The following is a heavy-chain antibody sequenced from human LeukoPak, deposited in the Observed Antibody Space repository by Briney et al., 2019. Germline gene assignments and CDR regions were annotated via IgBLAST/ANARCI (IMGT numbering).Heavy chain of an antibody. CDR2: INHSGST. CDR1: GGSFSGYY. CDR3: ARVSCSSTSCPRRDALDV. Sequence: PSETLSLTCAVYGGSFSGYYWSWIRQPPGKGLEWIGEINHSGSTNYNPSLKSRVTISVDTSKNQFSLNLSSVTTADTAVYYCARVSCSSTSCPRRDALDVWGQGTMVTVSS. D-gene: IGHD2-2*01. J-gene: IGHJ3*01. V-gene: IGHV4-34*01.